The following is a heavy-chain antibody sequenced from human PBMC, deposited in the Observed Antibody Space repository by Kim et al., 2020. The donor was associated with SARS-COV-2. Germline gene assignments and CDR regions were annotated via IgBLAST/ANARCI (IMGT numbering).Heavy chain of an antibody. V-gene: IGHV1-8*01. Sequence: ASVKVSCKASGYTFTSYDINWVRQATGQGLEWMGWMNPNSGNTGYAQKFQGRVTMTRNTSISTAYMELSSLRSEDTAVYYCARGLSSSWYSADGMDVWGQGTTVTVSS. CDR3: ARGLSSSWYSADGMDV. CDR1: GYTFTSYD. J-gene: IGHJ6*02. CDR2: MNPNSGNT. D-gene: IGHD6-13*01.